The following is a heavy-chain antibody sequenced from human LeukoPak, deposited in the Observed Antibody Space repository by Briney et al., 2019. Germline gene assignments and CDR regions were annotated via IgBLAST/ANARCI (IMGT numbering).Heavy chain of an antibody. D-gene: IGHD2-21*01. J-gene: IGHJ6*02. CDR2: ISSSSSTI. Sequence: GGSLRLSCAAYGFTFSSYSMNWVRQAPGKGLEWASYISSSSSTIYYADSVKGRFTISRDNAKHSLYLQMNSLRAEDTAVYYCARYCGGDCYGMDVWGQGTTVTVSS. V-gene: IGHV3-48*01. CDR1: GFTFSSYS. CDR3: ARYCGGDCYGMDV.